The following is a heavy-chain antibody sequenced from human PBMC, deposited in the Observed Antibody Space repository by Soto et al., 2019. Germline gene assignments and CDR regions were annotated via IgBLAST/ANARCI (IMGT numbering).Heavy chain of an antibody. CDR1: GFTFSSYA. CDR3: AKDTYYYDSSGYYRYFDY. Sequence: GGSLRLSCAASGFTFSSYAMSWVRQAPGKGLEWVSAISGSGGSTYYADSVKGRFTISRDNSKNTLYLQMNSLRAEDTAVYYCAKDTYYYDSSGYYRYFDYWGQGTLVTVSS. J-gene: IGHJ4*02. D-gene: IGHD3-22*01. V-gene: IGHV3-23*01. CDR2: ISGSGGST.